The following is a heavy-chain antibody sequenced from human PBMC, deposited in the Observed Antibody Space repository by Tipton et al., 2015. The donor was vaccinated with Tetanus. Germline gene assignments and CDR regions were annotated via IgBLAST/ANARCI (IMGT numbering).Heavy chain of an antibody. Sequence: TLSLTCTVSGGSISSYYWSWVRQPPGKGLEWLGYVYYRGGTIASPSLKSRVTMSVDTSKKQVSLILGSVTAADTAVYYCARGNGYSGYHHYFDYWGQGILVTVSS. CDR3: ARGNGYSGYHHYFDY. J-gene: IGHJ4*02. V-gene: IGHV4-59*01. D-gene: IGHD5-12*01. CDR1: GGSISSYY. CDR2: VYYRGGT.